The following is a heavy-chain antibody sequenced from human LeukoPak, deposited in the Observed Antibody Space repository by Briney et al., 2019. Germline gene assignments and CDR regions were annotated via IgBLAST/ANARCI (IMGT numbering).Heavy chain of an antibody. D-gene: IGHD3-22*01. CDR1: GFTFGDYA. CDR3: TRGGYYDSSGYPYFDY. V-gene: IGHV3-49*03. J-gene: IGHJ4*02. CDR2: IRGKAYGGTT. Sequence: GGALRLSCTASGFTFGDYAMSWFRQAPGKGLEWVGFIRGKAYGGTTQYAASVKGRFTISRDASKTLGYLQMNSLNTEATAVYYCTRGGYYDSSGYPYFDYWGQGTMVTVSS.